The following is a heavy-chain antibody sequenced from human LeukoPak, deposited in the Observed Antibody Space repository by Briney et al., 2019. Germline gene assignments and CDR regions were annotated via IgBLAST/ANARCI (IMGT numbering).Heavy chain of an antibody. D-gene: IGHD6-19*01. V-gene: IGHV3-53*01. J-gene: IGHJ4*02. CDR1: GFTVSSNY. CDR3: ARGSSSAYLRVKLDS. Sequence: PGGSLRLSCAAAGFTVSSNYVSWVRQAPGKGLEWVSSTYSGGLTYYADSVKGRFTIPRDNSKNTLYLQMNSLRAEDTAVYYCARGSSSAYLRVKLDSWGQGTLVTVSS. CDR2: TYSGGLT.